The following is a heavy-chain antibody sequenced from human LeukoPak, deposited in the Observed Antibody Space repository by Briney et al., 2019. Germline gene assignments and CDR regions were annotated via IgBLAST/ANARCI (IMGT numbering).Heavy chain of an antibody. CDR2: ISASGGRR. CDR3: AKDGIAYCGGDCGYDAFHT. CDR1: GFTFISYA. D-gene: IGHD2-21*02. V-gene: IGHV3-23*01. J-gene: IGHJ3*02. Sequence: PGGSLRLSCAASGFTFISYAMIWVRQAPGKGLEWVSAISASGGRRHYADSVKGRVTISRDNSQSTLYLQMNSLRAEDTAVYYCAKDGIAYCGGDCGYDAFHTWGQGTMVTVSS.